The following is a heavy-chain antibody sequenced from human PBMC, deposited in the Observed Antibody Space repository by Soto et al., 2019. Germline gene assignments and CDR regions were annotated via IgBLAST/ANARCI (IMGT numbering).Heavy chain of an antibody. J-gene: IGHJ6*02. V-gene: IGHV1-46*01. CDR1: GYTFTSYY. D-gene: IGHD6-13*01. CDR2: INPSGGST. CDR3: PRVNPDKRWPHYYYGMDV. Sequence: ASVKVSCKASGYTFTSYYMHWVRQAPGQGLEWMGIINPSGGSTSYAQKFQGRVTMTRDTSTSTVYMELSSLRSEDTAVYYCPRVNPDKRWPHYYYGMDVWGQGTTVTVSS.